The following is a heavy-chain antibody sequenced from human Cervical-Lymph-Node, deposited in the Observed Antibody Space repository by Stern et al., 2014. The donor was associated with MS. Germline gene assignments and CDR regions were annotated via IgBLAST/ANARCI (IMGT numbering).Heavy chain of an antibody. CDR2: GHESGST. Sequence: QLQLQESGPGLVKPSETLSLTCTVSGSSINYYAWSWVRQPPGQGLEWIGDGHESGSTNYNPSLKSRVTISVDTSKNQFSLNLDSVTAADTAIYYCARRLRFGDYDYWGQGTLVTVSS. J-gene: IGHJ4*01. CDR1: GSSINYYA. CDR3: ARRLRFGDYDY. D-gene: IGHD4-17*01. V-gene: IGHV4-59*01.